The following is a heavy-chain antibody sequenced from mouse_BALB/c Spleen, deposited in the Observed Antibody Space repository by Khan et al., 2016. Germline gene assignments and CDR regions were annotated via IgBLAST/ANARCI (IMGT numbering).Heavy chain of an antibody. D-gene: IGHD2-4*01. V-gene: IGHV2-6-4*01. J-gene: IGHJ3*01. CDR1: GFSLSRYS. Sequence: QVQLQQSGPGLVAPSQSLSITCTVSGFSLSRYSVHWVRQPPGKGLEWLGMIWGGGSTDYNSALKSRLSISKDNSKSQVFLKMNSLQTDDTAMSCCGRMITTSPWFAYWGQGTLVTVSA. CDR3: GRMITTSPWFAY. CDR2: IWGGGST.